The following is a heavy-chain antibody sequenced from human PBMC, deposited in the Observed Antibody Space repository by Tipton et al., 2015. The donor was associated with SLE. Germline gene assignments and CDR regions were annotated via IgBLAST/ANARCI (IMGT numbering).Heavy chain of an antibody. D-gene: IGHD4-17*01. CDR3: ARELGDYGFDY. CDR2: IDGDRTT. J-gene: IGHJ4*02. V-gene: IGHV3-66*02. Sequence: SLRLSCVLSGLTMRGNYMSWVRHTPGKGLEWVSFIDGDRTTYYADSVKDRFIISRDNSKNTLYLQMNSLRAEDTAVYYCARELGDYGFDYWGQGTLVTVSS. CDR1: GLTMRGNY.